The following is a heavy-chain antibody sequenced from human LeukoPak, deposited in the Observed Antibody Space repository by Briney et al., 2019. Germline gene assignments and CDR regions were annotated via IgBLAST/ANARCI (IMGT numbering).Heavy chain of an antibody. J-gene: IGHJ4*02. CDR2: ISWNSGSI. V-gene: IGHV3-9*03. D-gene: IGHD6-13*01. CDR1: GFTFDDYA. CDR3: AKGGIAAAGIFDY. Sequence: GGSLRLSCAASGFTFDDYAMHWVRQAPGKGLEWVSGISWNSGSIGYADSVKGRFTISRDNAKNSLYLQMNSLRAEDMALYYCAKGGIAAAGIFDYWGQGTLVTVSS.